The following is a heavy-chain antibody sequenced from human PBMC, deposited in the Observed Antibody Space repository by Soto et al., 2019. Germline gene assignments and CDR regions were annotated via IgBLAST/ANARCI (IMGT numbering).Heavy chain of an antibody. CDR2: INHSGST. D-gene: IGHD3-22*01. J-gene: IGHJ5*02. CDR1: GGSFSGYY. V-gene: IGHV4-34*01. Sequence: SETLSLTCAVYGGSFSGYYWSWIRQPPGKGLEWIGEINHSGSTNYNPSLKSRVTISVDTSKNQFSLKLSSVTAADTAVYYCARGRRYYDSSGYYRPWGQGTLVTVSS. CDR3: ARGRRYYDSSGYYRP.